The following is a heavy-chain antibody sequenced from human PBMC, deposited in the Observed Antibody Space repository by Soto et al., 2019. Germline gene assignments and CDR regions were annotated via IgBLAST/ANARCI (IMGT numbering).Heavy chain of an antibody. D-gene: IGHD2-15*01. Sequence: EVQLVESGGGLVQPGASLRLSCAASGFTFSSYWMHWVRQAPGKGLVWVSRINSDGSSTSYAGSVKGRFTISRDNAKNTLYLQMNSLRAEDTAVYYCVRTSLVVAAATREGYWGQGTLVTVSS. V-gene: IGHV3-74*01. J-gene: IGHJ4*02. CDR3: VRTSLVVAAATREGY. CDR1: GFTFSSYW. CDR2: INSDGSST.